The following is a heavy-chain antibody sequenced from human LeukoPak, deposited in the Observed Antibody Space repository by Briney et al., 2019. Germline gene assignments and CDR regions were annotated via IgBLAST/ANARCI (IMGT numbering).Heavy chain of an antibody. V-gene: IGHV1-3*03. D-gene: IGHD2-15*01. J-gene: IGHJ6*03. Sequence: ASVKVSCKASGYTFTAYYIHWVRQAPGQRLEWMGWINAGNGNTKYSQEFQDRVTITRDTSASTVYMELSSLRSGDMAVYYCARARYETRIWPKSRYDYYHYMDVWGKGTTVTVSS. CDR2: INAGNGNT. CDR1: GYTFTAYY. CDR3: ARARYETRIWPKSRYDYYHYMDV.